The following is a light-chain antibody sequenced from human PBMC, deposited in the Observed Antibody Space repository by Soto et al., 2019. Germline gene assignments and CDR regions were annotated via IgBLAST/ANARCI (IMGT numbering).Light chain of an antibody. Sequence: NVLTQSPATLSLSPGERATLSCRASQSVSSYLAWYQQKPGQAPRLLIYDASNRATGIPARFSGSGSGTDFTLTISRLETEDCAVYYCQQYGSSPLTFGGGTKVDIK. CDR3: QQYGSSPLT. CDR2: DAS. CDR1: QSVSSY. V-gene: IGKV3-20*01. J-gene: IGKJ4*01.